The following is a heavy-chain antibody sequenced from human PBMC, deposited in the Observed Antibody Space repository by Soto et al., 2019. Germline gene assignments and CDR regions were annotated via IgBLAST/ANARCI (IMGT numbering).Heavy chain of an antibody. CDR3: ARDIAVRGVAGY. CDR2: IYSGGTT. V-gene: IGHV3-66*01. D-gene: IGHD3-10*02. Sequence: GGSLRLSCAESGFTVNSNYMSWVRQAPGKGLECISVIYSGGTTYYADSVKGRFTISRDNSKSTLYLQMNSLRVEDTAVYYCARDIAVRGVAGYWGQGTLVTVSS. J-gene: IGHJ4*02. CDR1: GFTVNSNY.